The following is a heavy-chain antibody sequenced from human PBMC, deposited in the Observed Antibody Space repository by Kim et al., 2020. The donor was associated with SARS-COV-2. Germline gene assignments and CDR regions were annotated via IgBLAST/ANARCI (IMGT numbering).Heavy chain of an antibody. Sequence: SETLSLTCAVSGGAISSSNWCSWVRQPPGKGLEWIGEIYHSGSTNYNPSLKSRVTIIVDKSKNQISLKLSSVTAADTAVYYCARERVTKIVVVMTPVYYYYIDVWGKETTVTVSS. V-gene: IGHV4-4*02. CDR1: GGAISSSNW. J-gene: IGHJ6*03. CDR3: ARERVTKIVVVMTPVYYYYIDV. CDR2: IYHSGST. D-gene: IGHD3-22*01.